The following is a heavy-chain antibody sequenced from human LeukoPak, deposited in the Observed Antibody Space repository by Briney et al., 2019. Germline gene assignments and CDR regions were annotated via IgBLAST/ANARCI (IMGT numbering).Heavy chain of an antibody. J-gene: IGHJ3*02. Sequence: GASVKVSCKASGYTFTSYAMHWVRQAPGQRLEWMGWINAGNGNTKYSQKFQGRVTITRDTSASTAYMELSSLRPEDTAVYYCAREGIAAALGAFDIWGQGTMVTVSS. CDR1: GYTFTSYA. V-gene: IGHV1-3*01. D-gene: IGHD6-13*01. CDR2: INAGNGNT. CDR3: AREGIAAALGAFDI.